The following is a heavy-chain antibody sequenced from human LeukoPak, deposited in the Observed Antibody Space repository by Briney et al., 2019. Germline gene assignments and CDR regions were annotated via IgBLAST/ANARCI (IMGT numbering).Heavy chain of an antibody. CDR2: IYYSGST. CDR3: AAAAAGTEY. CDR1: GGSISNYY. D-gene: IGHD6-13*01. V-gene: IGHV4-59*08. J-gene: IGHJ4*02. Sequence: SETLSLTCTVSGGSISNYYWSWIRQPPGKGLEWIGYIYYSGSTNYNPSLKSRVTISVDTSKNQFSLKLSSVAAADTAVYYCAAAAAGTEYWGQGTLVTVSS.